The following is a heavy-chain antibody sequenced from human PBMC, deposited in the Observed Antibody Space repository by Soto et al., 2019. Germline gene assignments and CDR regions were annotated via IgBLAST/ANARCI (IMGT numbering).Heavy chain of an antibody. D-gene: IGHD6-13*01. V-gene: IGHV1-69*01. CDR3: ARATRSAAAAYYYFGLDV. CDR1: GGTFSSYF. Sequence: QVQLVQSGAEVKKAGSSVKVSCKVSGGTFSSYFINWVRQAPGQGLEWVGGIIPVFGTASYEEKFQGSVTITSDESTSTAYMVLSRLRSDGTAVYYCARATRSAAAAYYYFGLDVLGQGTTVTVPS. J-gene: IGHJ6*02. CDR2: IIPVFGTA.